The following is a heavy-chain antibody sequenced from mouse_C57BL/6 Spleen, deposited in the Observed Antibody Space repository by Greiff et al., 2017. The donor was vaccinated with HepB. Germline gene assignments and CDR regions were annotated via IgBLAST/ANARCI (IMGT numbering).Heavy chain of an antibody. J-gene: IGHJ1*03. CDR1: GYAFSSSW. V-gene: IGHV1-82*01. CDR3: ARDGYNEDFDV. Sequence: VQLQQSGPELVKPGASVKISCKASGYAFSSSWMNWVKQRPGKGLEWIGRIYPGDGDTNYNGKFKDKATLTADKSSSTAYMQLSSLTSEDSAVYFCARDGYNEDFDVWGTGTTVTVSS. D-gene: IGHD2-3*01. CDR2: IYPGDGDT.